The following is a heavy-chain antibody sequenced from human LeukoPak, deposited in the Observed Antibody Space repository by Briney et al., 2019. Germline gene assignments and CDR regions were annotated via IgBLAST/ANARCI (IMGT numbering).Heavy chain of an antibody. CDR1: GGSFSGYY. Sequence: SETLSLTCAVYGGSFSGYYWSWIRQPPGKGLEWIGSIYYSGSTYYNPSLKSRVTISVDTSKNQFSLKLSSVTAADTAVYYCASGGTSITMIVVVITPGFDYWGQGTLVTVSS. CDR3: ASGGTSITMIVVVITPGFDY. CDR2: IYYSGST. D-gene: IGHD3-22*01. V-gene: IGHV4-34*01. J-gene: IGHJ4*02.